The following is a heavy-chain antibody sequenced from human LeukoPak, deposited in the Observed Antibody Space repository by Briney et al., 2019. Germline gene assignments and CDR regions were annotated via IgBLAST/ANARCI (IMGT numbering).Heavy chain of an antibody. V-gene: IGHV3-48*01. Sequence: GGSLRLSCAASGFTFSSYSMNWVRQAPGKGLEWVSYISSSSSTIYYADSVKGRFTIPRDNAKNSLYLQMNSLRAEDTAVYYCARDSVLRFLEWYPGAFDIWGQGTMVTVSS. CDR2: ISSSSSTI. CDR1: GFTFSSYS. D-gene: IGHD3-3*01. CDR3: ARDSVLRFLEWYPGAFDI. J-gene: IGHJ3*02.